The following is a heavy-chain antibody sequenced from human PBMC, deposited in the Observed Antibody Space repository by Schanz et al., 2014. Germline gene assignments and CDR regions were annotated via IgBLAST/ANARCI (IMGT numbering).Heavy chain of an antibody. CDR3: ARGLGDERWLDLNEAFDI. V-gene: IGHV1-69*09. CDR2: IIPILGIT. Sequence: QVQLVQSGAEVKKPGSPVKVSCKASGGTFSSSTLTWVRQAPGQGLEWMGRIIPILGITNVAQTFQDRVTITADKSTSTAYMELSSLRSEDTAVYYCARGLGDERWLDLNEAFDIWGQGTIXTVSS. J-gene: IGHJ3*02. D-gene: IGHD6-19*01. CDR1: GGTFSSST.